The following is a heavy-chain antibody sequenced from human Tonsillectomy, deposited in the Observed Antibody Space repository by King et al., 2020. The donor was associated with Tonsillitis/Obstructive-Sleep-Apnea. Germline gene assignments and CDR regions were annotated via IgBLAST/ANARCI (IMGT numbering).Heavy chain of an antibody. Sequence: QLVQSGPELKKPGTSVKVSCKASGFTFASSAVQWVRQARGQPLEWMGWIVVGSGNTKYAQKFQERVTITWDQSTSTACMEVSSLRSEDTAVYYCAASPRYIYGYYYMDVWGKGTTVTVSS. D-gene: IGHD5-18*01. V-gene: IGHV1-58*01. J-gene: IGHJ6*03. CDR3: AASPRYIYGYYYMDV. CDR2: IVVGSGNT. CDR1: GFTFASSA.